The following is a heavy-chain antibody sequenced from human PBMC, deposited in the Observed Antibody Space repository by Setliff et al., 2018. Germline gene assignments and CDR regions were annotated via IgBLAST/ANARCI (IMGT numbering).Heavy chain of an antibody. CDR3: AKDRVNDGYWDFDS. CDR2: ISGSGGST. J-gene: IGHJ4*02. V-gene: IGHV3-23*01. Sequence: GGSLRLSCAASGFTFSSYAMTWVRQAPGKGLEWVSVISGSGGSTYYADSVKGRFTISRDNSKNTLYLQMNSLRAEDTAVYYCAKDRVNDGYWDFDSWGQGIVVTVSS. CDR1: GFTFSSYA. D-gene: IGHD1-1*01.